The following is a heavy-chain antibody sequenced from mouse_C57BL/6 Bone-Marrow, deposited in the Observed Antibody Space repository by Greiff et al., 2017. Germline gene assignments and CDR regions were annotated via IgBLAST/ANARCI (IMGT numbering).Heavy chain of an antibody. CDR3: ARDYGSSLGFAY. D-gene: IGHD1-1*01. Sequence: QVQLKESGAELVKPGASVKMSCKASGYTFTSYWITWVKQRPGQGLEWIGDIYPGSGSTNYNEKFKSKATLTVDTSSSTAYMQLSSLTSEDSAVYYCARDYGSSLGFAYWGQGTLVTVSA. V-gene: IGHV1-55*01. CDR1: GYTFTSYW. CDR2: IYPGSGST. J-gene: IGHJ3*01.